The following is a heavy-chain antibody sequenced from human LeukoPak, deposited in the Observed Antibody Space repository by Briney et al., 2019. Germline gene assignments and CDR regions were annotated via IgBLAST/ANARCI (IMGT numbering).Heavy chain of an antibody. CDR3: ARGPGRDAYNFVSY. Sequence: PGGSLRLSCAVSGFTFSSYEMNWVRQAPGKRLEWVSYISSTGSTIYYADSVKGRFTISRDNAKNSLFLQMNSLRAEDTAVYYCARGPGRDAYNFVSYWGQGTLVTVSS. CDR1: GFTFSSYE. CDR2: ISSTGSTI. V-gene: IGHV3-48*03. D-gene: IGHD5-24*01. J-gene: IGHJ4*02.